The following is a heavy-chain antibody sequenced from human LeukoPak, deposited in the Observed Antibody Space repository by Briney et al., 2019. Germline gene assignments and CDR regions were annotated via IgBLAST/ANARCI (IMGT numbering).Heavy chain of an antibody. CDR2: INHSGST. V-gene: IGHV4-34*01. Sequence: GSLRLSCAASGFTFSSYSMNWVRQPPGKGLEWIGEINHSGSTNYNPSLKSRVTISVDTSKNQFSLKLSSVTAADTAVYYCARGRIAVAGPPTTFDYWGQGTLVTVSS. CDR3: ARGRIAVAGPPTTFDY. CDR1: GFTFSSYS. J-gene: IGHJ4*02. D-gene: IGHD6-19*01.